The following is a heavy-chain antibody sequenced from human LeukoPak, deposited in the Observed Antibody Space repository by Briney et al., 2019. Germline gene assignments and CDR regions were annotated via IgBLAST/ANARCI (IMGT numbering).Heavy chain of an antibody. D-gene: IGHD6-13*01. CDR1: GGSVNNYY. Sequence: SETLSLTCTVSGGSVNNYYWSWIRQPPGKGLEWIGYIYYSGSTNYNPSPKSRVTISVDTSKKQFSLKLNSVTAADTAVYYCARLIGYTSSWYYLDYWGQGTLVTVSS. J-gene: IGHJ4*02. CDR2: IYYSGST. V-gene: IGHV4-59*08. CDR3: ARLIGYTSSWYYLDY.